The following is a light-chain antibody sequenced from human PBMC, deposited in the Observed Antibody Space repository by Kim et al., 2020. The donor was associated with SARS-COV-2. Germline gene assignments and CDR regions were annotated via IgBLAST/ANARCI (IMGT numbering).Light chain of an antibody. V-gene: IGLV3-19*01. CDR3: NSRDSSGNQV. CDR2: AKD. J-gene: IGLJ3*02. CDR1: SLRNYF. Sequence: VALGQTVRITCQGDSLRNYFSSWYQQKSGPAPVLLIFAKDNRPSGIPYRFSGSSSGNTASLTITGAQAEDEADYYCNSRDSSGNQVFGGGTQLTVL.